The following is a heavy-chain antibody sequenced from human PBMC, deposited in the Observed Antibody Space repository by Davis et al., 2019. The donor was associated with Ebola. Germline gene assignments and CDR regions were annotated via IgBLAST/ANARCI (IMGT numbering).Heavy chain of an antibody. J-gene: IGHJ3*02. D-gene: IGHD2-2*02. CDR2: INPRGGST. CDR1: GYTFTSYY. CDR3: AREYCSSTSCYTPDAFDI. V-gene: IGHV1-46*01. Sequence: ASVKVSCKASGYTFTSYYMHWVRQAPGQGLEWMGIINPRGGSTSYAQKFQGRVTMTRDTSTSTVYMELSSLRSDDTAVYYCAREYCSSTSCYTPDAFDIWGQGTMVTVSS.